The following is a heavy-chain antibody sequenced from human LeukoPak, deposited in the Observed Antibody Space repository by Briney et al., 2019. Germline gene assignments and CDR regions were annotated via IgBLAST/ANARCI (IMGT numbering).Heavy chain of an antibody. Sequence: PSETLSLTCTVPGGSISSYYWSWIRQPPGKGLEWIGYIYYSGSTNYNPSLKSRVTISVDTSKNQFSLKLSSVTAADTAVYYCARDRAVEMATIQEGFDIWGQGTMVTVSS. CDR3: ARDRAVEMATIQEGFDI. V-gene: IGHV4-59*01. CDR1: GGSISSYY. D-gene: IGHD5-24*01. CDR2: IYYSGST. J-gene: IGHJ3*02.